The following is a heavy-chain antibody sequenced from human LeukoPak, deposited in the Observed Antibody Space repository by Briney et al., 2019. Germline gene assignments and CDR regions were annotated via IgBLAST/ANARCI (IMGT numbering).Heavy chain of an antibody. CDR1: GFTFSSYA. CDR2: ISGSGGST. CDR3: AKDRRGYGDATNRYFDY. Sequence: PGGSLRLSCAASGFTFSSYAMSWVRQAPGKGLEWVSAISGSGGSTYYADSVKGRFTISRDNSKNTLYLQMNSLRAEDSAVYYCAKDRRGYGDATNRYFDYWGQGTLVTVSS. D-gene: IGHD4-17*01. V-gene: IGHV3-23*01. J-gene: IGHJ4*02.